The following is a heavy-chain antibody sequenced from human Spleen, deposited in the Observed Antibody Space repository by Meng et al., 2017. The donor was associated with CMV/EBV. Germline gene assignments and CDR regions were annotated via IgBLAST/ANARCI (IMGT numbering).Heavy chain of an antibody. CDR3: AKVTGTTDY. Sequence: GESLKISCAASGFTFDDYGMSWVRQAPGKGLEWVSYISSSSSIIYYADSVEGRFTISRDNAKNSLYLQMNSLRAEDTAVYYCAKVTGTTDYWGQGTRVTVSS. CDR2: ISSSSSII. D-gene: IGHD1-20*01. V-gene: IGHV3-48*04. CDR1: GFTFDDYG. J-gene: IGHJ4*02.